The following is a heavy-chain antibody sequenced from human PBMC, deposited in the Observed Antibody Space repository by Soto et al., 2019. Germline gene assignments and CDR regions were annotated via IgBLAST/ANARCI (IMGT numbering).Heavy chain of an antibody. D-gene: IGHD6-6*01. CDR1: GDSVSSNSAA. CDR2: TYYRSKWYN. J-gene: IGHJ6*02. CDR3: ARAKEYSSSSGMDV. V-gene: IGHV6-1*01. Sequence: SQTLSLTCAISGDSVSSNSAAWNWIRQSPSRGLEWLGRTYYRSKWYNDYAVSVKSRITINPDTSKNQFSLQVNSMTAEDTAVYYCARAKEYSSSSGMDVRGQGTTVTVSS.